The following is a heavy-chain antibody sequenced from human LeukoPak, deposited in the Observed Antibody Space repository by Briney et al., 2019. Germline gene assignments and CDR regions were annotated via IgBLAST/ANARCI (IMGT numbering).Heavy chain of an antibody. J-gene: IGHJ4*02. CDR2: IRSKAHGGTT. Sequence: PGRSLRLSCTGSGFTFGDYSMNWVRQAPGKGLEWVAFIRSKAHGGTTEYAASVKGRFTFSRDDSRSVAYLQMNNLRTEDTAVYYCARDHVYYDFWSAYWGQGTLVTVSS. V-gene: IGHV3-49*04. CDR3: ARDHVYYDFWSAY. CDR1: GFTFGDYS. D-gene: IGHD3-3*01.